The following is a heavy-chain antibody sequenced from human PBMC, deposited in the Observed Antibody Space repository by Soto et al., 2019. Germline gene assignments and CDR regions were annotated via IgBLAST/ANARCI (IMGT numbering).Heavy chain of an antibody. D-gene: IGHD6-19*01. CDR3: ARVRYSTGWTPVDY. CDR2: INSDGSTS. J-gene: IGHJ4*02. V-gene: IGHV3-74*01. Sequence: EAQLAESGGGLVQPGGSLRLSCAASGFTFRNYWMQWVRQAPGQGLVWVSRINSDGSTSNYADSVKGRFTISRDNAKNTLYLQMNSLRAEDTAVYYCARVRYSTGWTPVDYWGQGTLVTVSS. CDR1: GFTFRNYW.